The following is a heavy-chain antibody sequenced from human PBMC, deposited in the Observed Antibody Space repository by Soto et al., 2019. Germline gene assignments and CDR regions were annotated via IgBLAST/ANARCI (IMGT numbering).Heavy chain of an antibody. D-gene: IGHD3-16*01. V-gene: IGHV4-34*01. CDR2: LNHVGGT. CDR3: VRIRYQLPSSVLWLDP. Sequence: PSETLSLTGAVYGGFLSESYWTWIRQPPGRGLEWIGELNHVGGTNYNPSLNSRVTMSVDTSQNQFSLRLISVTAADTAMYFCVRIRYQLPSSVLWLDPWGQGTPVTVSS. CDR1: GGFLSESY. J-gene: IGHJ5*02.